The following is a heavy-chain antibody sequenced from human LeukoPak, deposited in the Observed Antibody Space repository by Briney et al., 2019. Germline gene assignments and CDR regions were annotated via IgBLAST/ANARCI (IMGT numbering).Heavy chain of an antibody. J-gene: IGHJ4*02. CDR2: ISYDGSKK. D-gene: IGHD1-26*01. Sequence: GRSLRLSCAASEFTFNTYGMHWVRQAPGKGLEWVALISYDGSKKYYADSVKGRFTISRDNAKNSLYLQMNSLRAEDTAVYYCARDLGAGGTYRGKLDYWGQGTLVTVSS. CDR3: ARDLGAGGTYRGKLDY. V-gene: IGHV3-30*03. CDR1: EFTFNTYG.